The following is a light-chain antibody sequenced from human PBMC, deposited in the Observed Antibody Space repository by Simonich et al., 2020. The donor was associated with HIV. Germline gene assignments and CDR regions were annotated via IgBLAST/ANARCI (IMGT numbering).Light chain of an antibody. Sequence: QSALTQPASVSGSPGQSITISCTGTRSDVGGYNYVSWYQQHPGKAPKFLIYDVSGRPSGVSNRFSGSKSGSTASLTISGLQAEDEADYYCSSYSSSSTWVVFGGGTKLTVL. CDR1: RSDVGGYNY. J-gene: IGLJ2*01. CDR2: DVS. CDR3: SSYSSSSTWVV. V-gene: IGLV2-14*01.